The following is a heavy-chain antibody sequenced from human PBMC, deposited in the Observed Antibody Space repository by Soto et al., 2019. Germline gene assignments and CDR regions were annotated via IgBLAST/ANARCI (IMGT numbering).Heavy chain of an antibody. CDR1: GFTFSSYA. CDR2: ISGSGGST. V-gene: IGHV3-23*01. CDR3: ARRGSGSYYDY. Sequence: EVQLLESGGGLVQPGGSLRLSCAASGFTFSSYAMRWVRQAPGKGLEWVSAISGSGGSTYYADSVKGRFTISRDNSKNTLYLQRNSLRAEDTGVYYCARRGSGSYYDYWGQGTLVTVSS. D-gene: IGHD1-26*01. J-gene: IGHJ4*02.